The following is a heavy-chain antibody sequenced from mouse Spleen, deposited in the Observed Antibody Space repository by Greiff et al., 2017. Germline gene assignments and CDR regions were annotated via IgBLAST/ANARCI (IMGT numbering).Heavy chain of an antibody. J-gene: IGHJ3*01. D-gene: IGHD1-1*01. CDR2: IDPENGDT. Sequence: EVKLVESGAELVRPGASVKLSCTASGFNIKDDYMHWVKQRPEQGLEWIGWIDPENGDTEYASKFQGKATITADTSSNTAYLQLSSLTSEDTAVYYCTTFSPYYYGSSLFAYWGQGTLVTVSA. V-gene: IGHV14-4*01. CDR1: GFNIKDDY. CDR3: TTFSPYYYGSSLFAY.